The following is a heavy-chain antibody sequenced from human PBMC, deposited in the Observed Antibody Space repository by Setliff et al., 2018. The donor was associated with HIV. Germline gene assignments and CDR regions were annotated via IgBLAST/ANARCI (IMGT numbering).Heavy chain of an antibody. V-gene: IGHV4-34*01. CDR2: INHSGST. Sequence: SETLSLTCAVYGGSFSGYYWSWIRQPPGKGLEWIGEINHSGSTNYNPSLKSRVTMSVDTSKNQFSLKLSSVTAADTAVYYCAREGQIAARALDYWGQGTLVTVSS. CDR1: GGSFSGYY. D-gene: IGHD6-6*01. CDR3: AREGQIAARALDY. J-gene: IGHJ4*02.